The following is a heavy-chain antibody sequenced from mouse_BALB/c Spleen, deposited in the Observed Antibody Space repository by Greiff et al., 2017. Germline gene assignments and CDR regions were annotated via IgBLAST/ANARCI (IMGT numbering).Heavy chain of an antibody. CDR3: TRDFYGSSY. J-gene: IGHJ2*01. Sequence: EVHLVESGGGLVKPGGSLKLSCAASGFTFSSYTMSWVRQTPEKRLEWVATISSGGSYTYYPDSVKGRFTISRDNAKNTLYLQMSSLKSEDTAMYYCTRDFYGSSYWGQGTTLTVSS. CDR2: ISSGGSYT. CDR1: GFTFSSYT. V-gene: IGHV5-6-4*01. D-gene: IGHD1-1*01.